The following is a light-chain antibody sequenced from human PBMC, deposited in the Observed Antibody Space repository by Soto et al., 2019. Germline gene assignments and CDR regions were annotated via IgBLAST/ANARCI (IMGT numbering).Light chain of an antibody. CDR1: SGHSNYA. CDR3: QNWGSGIVV. Sequence: QSVLTQSPSASASLGASVTITCTLSSGHSNYAIAWHQQQSEKGPRYLMKLNSDGSHSKGDGIRDRFSGSSSGAERYLAIASLPSEEEADYYCQNWGSGIVVFGGGTKLTVL. CDR2: LNSDGSH. J-gene: IGLJ2*01. V-gene: IGLV4-69*01.